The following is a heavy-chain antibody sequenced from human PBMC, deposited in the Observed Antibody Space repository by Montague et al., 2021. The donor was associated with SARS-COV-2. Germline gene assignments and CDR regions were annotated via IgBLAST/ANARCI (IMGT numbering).Heavy chain of an antibody. V-gene: IGHV4-39*07. CDR3: ARDRGYNWNYYYYYGMDV. D-gene: IGHD1-20*01. CDR1: GGSISSSSYY. Sequence: SETLSLTCTVSGGSISSSSYYWGWIRQPPGKGLEWIGSIYYSGSTYYSPSLKSRVTISVDTSKNQFSLKLSSVTAADTAVYYCARDRGYNWNYYYYYGMDVWGQGTTVTVSS. CDR2: IYYSGST. J-gene: IGHJ6*02.